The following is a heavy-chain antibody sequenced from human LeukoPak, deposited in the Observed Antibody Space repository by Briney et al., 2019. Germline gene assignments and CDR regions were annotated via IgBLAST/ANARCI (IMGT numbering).Heavy chain of an antibody. Sequence: SETLSLTCTVSGGSISSGGYYWSWIRQHPGKGLEWIGYIYYSGSTYYNPSLKSRVTISVDTSKNQFSLKLSSETAADTAVYYCARGVRYGQEDDAFDIWGQGTMVTVSS. CDR1: GGSISSGGYY. D-gene: IGHD1-14*01. V-gene: IGHV4-31*03. J-gene: IGHJ3*02. CDR2: IYYSGST. CDR3: ARGVRYGQEDDAFDI.